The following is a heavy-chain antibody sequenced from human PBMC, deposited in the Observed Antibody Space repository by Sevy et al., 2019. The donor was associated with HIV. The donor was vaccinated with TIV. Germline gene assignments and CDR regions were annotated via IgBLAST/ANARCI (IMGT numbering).Heavy chain of an antibody. Sequence: SETLSLTCSVSGGSISSFYWSWIRQSPGKGLEWIGDINHSGSSNYNPSLKSRLTILVATSKNQFSLKLNSVTAADTAVYDCARVIAVAGDYFGDDALDIWGQGTMVTVSS. D-gene: IGHD6-19*01. V-gene: IGHV4-59*01. CDR2: INHSGSS. CDR1: GGSISSFY. CDR3: ARVIAVAGDYFGDDALDI. J-gene: IGHJ3*02.